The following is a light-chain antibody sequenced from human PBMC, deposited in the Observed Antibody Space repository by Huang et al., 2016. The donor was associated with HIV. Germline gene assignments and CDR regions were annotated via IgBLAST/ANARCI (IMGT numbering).Light chain of an antibody. J-gene: IGKJ1*01. Sequence: DIQMTQSPSSLSASIGDRVTITCRASQNIRNYLNWYQQRPGKAPNLLIYAASSLESGVPSRFSGSGSGTYFTLTISSLQAEDFATYYCEQSNSSPRTFGQGTKVEIK. V-gene: IGKV1-39*01. CDR2: AAS. CDR3: EQSNSSPRT. CDR1: QNIRNY.